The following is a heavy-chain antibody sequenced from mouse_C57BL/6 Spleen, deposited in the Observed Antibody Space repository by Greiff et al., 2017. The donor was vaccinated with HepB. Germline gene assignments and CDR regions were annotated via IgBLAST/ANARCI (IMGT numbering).Heavy chain of an antibody. J-gene: IGHJ4*01. CDR2: ISSGSSTI. V-gene: IGHV5-17*01. D-gene: IGHD3-3*01. Sequence: EVMLVESGGGLVKPGGSLKLSCAASGFTFSDYGMHWVRQAPEKGLEWVAYISSGSSTIYYADTVKGRFTISRDNAKNTLFLQMTSLRSEDTAMYYCARPELGTRYAMDYWGQGTSVTVSS. CDR1: GFTFSDYG. CDR3: ARPELGTRYAMDY.